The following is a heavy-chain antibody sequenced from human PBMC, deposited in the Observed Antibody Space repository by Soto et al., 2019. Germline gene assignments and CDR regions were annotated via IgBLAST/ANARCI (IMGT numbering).Heavy chain of an antibody. CDR2: IYHSGST. V-gene: IGHV4-30-2*01. CDR1: GGSISSGGYS. CDR3: ARATRMANWFDP. Sequence: QLQLQESGSGLVKPSQTLSPTCAVSGGSISSGGYSWSWIRQPPGKGLEWIGYIYHSGSTYYNPSLKSRVTISVDRSKNQFSLKLSSVTAADTAVYYCARATRMANWFDPWGQGTLVTVSS. J-gene: IGHJ5*02.